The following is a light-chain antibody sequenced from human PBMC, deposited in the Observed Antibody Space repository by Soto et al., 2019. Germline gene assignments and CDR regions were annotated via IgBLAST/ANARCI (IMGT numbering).Light chain of an antibody. Sequence: EIVMTQSPLSLSVTSGEPASISCRSSQSLLHSNGYSYLDWYLQKPGQSPQLLIYLGSNRASGVPDRFSGSGSGTDFTLRISRVEAEDVGVYYCMQVLQSLYSFGQGTKLEIK. V-gene: IGKV2-28*01. CDR3: MQVLQSLYS. CDR2: LGS. J-gene: IGKJ2*03. CDR1: QSLLHSNGYSY.